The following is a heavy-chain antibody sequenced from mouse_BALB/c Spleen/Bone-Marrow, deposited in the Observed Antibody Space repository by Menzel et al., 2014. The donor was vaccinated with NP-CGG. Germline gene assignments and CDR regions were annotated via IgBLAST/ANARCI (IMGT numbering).Heavy chain of an antibody. D-gene: IGHD2-4*01. V-gene: IGHV5-9-4*01. J-gene: IGHJ4*01. CDR2: ISSGGSYT. CDR1: GFTFSSYA. CDR3: ARAVIYYDYGGGPMDY. Sequence: EVHLVESGGGLVKPGGSLKLPCAAPGFTFSSYAMSWARQSPEKRLEWVAEISSGGSYTYYPDTVTGRFTISRDNAKNTLYLEMSSLRSEDTAMYYCARAVIYYDYGGGPMDYWGQGTSVTVSS.